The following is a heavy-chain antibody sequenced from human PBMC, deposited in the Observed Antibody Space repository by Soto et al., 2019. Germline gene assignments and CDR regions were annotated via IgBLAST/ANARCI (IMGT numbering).Heavy chain of an antibody. Sequence: QLQLLESGPGLVKASETLSLTCSVSGGSISTSRSYWAWIRQPPGKGLEWLANIFYSGSTFYNPSIASRVSVSVDTSKNEFSLKWRSVTAADTAVYYCARQPTTGDTDLWFDPWGQGTLVTVSS. D-gene: IGHD2-21*01. CDR2: IFYSGST. CDR3: ARQPTTGDTDLWFDP. V-gene: IGHV4-39*01. J-gene: IGHJ5*02. CDR1: GGSISTSRSY.